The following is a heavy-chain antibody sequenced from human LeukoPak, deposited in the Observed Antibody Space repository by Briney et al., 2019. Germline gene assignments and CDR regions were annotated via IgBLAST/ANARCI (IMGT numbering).Heavy chain of an antibody. CDR1: GGTFSSYA. V-gene: IGHV1-69*04. CDR3: AKDTAMDHYYYYGMDV. CDR2: IIPILGIA. Sequence: ASVKVSCKASGGTFSSYAISWVRQAPRQGLEWMGRIIPILGIANYAQKFQGRVTITADKSTSTAYMELSSLRSEDTAVYYCAKDTAMDHYYYYGMDVWGQGTTVTVSS. D-gene: IGHD5-18*01. J-gene: IGHJ6*02.